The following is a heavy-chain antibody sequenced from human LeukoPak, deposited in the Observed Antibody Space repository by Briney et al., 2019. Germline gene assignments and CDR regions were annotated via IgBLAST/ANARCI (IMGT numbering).Heavy chain of an antibody. Sequence: PGGSLRLSCAASGFTFSSYEMNWVRQAPGKGLEWVSYISSSGSTIYYADSVKGRFTISRDNAKNSLYLQMNSLRAEDTAVSECAQIIGRLNTPAAYWSQATPVTVSS. CDR3: AQIIGRLNTPAAY. V-gene: IGHV3-48*03. CDR1: GFTFSSYE. J-gene: IGHJ4*02. D-gene: IGHD3-10*01. CDR2: ISSSGSTI.